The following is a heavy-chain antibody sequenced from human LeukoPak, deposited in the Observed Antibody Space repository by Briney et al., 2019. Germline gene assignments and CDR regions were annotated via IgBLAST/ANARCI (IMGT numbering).Heavy chain of an antibody. Sequence: PSETLSLTCTVSGGSISSSSYYWGWIRQPPGKGLEWIGSIYYSGSTYYNPSLKSRVTISVDTSKNQFSLKLSSVTAGDTAVYYCASSGYDILTGYLYYFDYWGQGTLVTVSS. D-gene: IGHD3-9*01. CDR3: ASSGYDILTGYLYYFDY. V-gene: IGHV4-39*07. CDR1: GGSISSSSYY. J-gene: IGHJ4*02. CDR2: IYYSGST.